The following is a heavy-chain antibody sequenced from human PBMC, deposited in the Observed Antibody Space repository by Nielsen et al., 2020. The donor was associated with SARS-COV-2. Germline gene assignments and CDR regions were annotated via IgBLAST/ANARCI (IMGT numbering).Heavy chain of an antibody. J-gene: IGHJ4*02. CDR3: ARDRGYCGSDCYSLNYFDY. CDR2: IIPILGIA. V-gene: IGHV1-69*04. CDR1: GGTFSSYA. D-gene: IGHD2-21*02. Sequence: SVKVSCKASGGTFSSYAISWVRQAPGQGLEWMGRIIPILGIANYAQKFQGRVTITRDTSASTAYMELSSLRSEDTAVYYCARDRGYCGSDCYSLNYFDYWGQGTLVTVSS.